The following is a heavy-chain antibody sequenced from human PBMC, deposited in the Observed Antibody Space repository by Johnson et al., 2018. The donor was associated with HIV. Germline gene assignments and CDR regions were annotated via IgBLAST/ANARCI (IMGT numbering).Heavy chain of an antibody. V-gene: IGHV3-73*02. CDR1: GFIFSDSA. CDR2: IRNKPNNYAT. D-gene: IGHD5-24*01. CDR3: TPGWRDDAFDI. J-gene: IGHJ3*02. Sequence: VQLVESGGGLVQPGGSLKLSCAASGFIFSDSAMHWVRQASGKGLEWVGRIRNKPNNYATAYAASVKGRFTISRDDSKNTAYLQMNSLKTEDTALYYCTPGWRDDAFDIWGQGTMVTVSS.